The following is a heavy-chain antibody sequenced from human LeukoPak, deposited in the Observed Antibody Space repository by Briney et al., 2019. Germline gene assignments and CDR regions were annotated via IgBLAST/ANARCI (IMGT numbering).Heavy chain of an antibody. CDR2: IYHSGST. J-gene: IGHJ4*02. CDR1: GGSISSSNW. Sequence: SETLSLTCAVSGGSISSSNWWSWVRQPPGKGLEWIGEIYHSGSTNYNPSLKSRVTISVDKSKNQFSLKLSSVTAADTAVYYCASKSGEYSSGRFDYWGQGTLVTVSS. D-gene: IGHD6-19*01. V-gene: IGHV4-4*02. CDR3: ASKSGEYSSGRFDY.